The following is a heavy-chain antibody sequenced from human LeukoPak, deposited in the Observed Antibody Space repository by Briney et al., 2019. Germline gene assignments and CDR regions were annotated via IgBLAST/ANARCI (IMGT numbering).Heavy chain of an antibody. CDR2: INPSGGST. V-gene: IGHV1-46*01. J-gene: IGHJ4*02. Sequence: ASVKVSCKASGYTFTSYYMHWVRQAPGQGLEWMGIINPSGGSTSYAQKFQGRVTMTRDMSTSTDYMELRSLRSDDTAVYYCARDRSGYNWNDVPFDYWGQGTLVTVSS. D-gene: IGHD1-20*01. CDR3: ARDRSGYNWNDVPFDY. CDR1: GYTFTSYY.